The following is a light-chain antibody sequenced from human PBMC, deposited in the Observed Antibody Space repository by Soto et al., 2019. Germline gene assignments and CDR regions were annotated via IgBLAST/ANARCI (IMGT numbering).Light chain of an antibody. J-gene: IGKJ4*01. CDR1: HGISSY. CDR2: AAS. Sequence: DIQLTQSPSFLSASVGDRVTITCRASHGISSYLAWYQQKPGKAPKLLIYAASTLQSGVPSRFSGRGPGTEFALTISSLQPEDFATYYCQQLNSYPLTFGGGTKVEIK. CDR3: QQLNSYPLT. V-gene: IGKV1-9*01.